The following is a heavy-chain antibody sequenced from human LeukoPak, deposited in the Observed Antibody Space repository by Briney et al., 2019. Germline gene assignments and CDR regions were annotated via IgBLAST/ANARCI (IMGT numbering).Heavy chain of an antibody. J-gene: IGHJ5*02. CDR3: ARHSGLRSPFDP. CDR2: IYYSGST. Sequence: SETLSLTCTVSGGSISSSSYYWGWIRQPPAKGLEWIGSIYYSGSTYYNPSLKSRITISVDMSKNQFSLRLSSVTAADTALYYCARHSGLRSPFDPWGQGTLVTVTS. D-gene: IGHD3-3*01. V-gene: IGHV4-39*01. CDR1: GGSISSSSYY.